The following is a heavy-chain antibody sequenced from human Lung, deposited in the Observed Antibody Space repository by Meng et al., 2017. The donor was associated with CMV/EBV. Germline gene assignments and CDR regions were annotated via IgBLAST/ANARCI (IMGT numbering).Heavy chain of an antibody. Sequence: SETLSLXCTVSGGSISSGGYYWSWIRQHPGKGLEWIGYIYYSGSTYYNPSLKSRVTISVDTSKNQFSLKLSSVTAADTAVYYCASKPDYYGSGSYYYYGMDVWXQGTXVTVAS. CDR2: IYYSGST. D-gene: IGHD3-10*01. V-gene: IGHV4-31*03. CDR3: ASKPDYYGSGSYYYYGMDV. CDR1: GGSISSGGYY. J-gene: IGHJ6*02.